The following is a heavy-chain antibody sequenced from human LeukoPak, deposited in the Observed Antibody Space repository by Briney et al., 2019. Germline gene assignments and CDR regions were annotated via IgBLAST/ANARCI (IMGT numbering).Heavy chain of an antibody. J-gene: IGHJ4*02. D-gene: IGHD2-2*01. V-gene: IGHV4-39*01. CDR1: GASISGSGYY. CDR3: TRLIVLLPASRDY. CDR2: IYYTGST. Sequence: SETLSLTCAVSGASISGSGYYLGWIRQPPGKGLEWIGNIYYTGSTYYNASLQSRVTISIDMSKNQFSLRLSSVTAADTAVYYCTRLIVLLPASRDYWGQGTLVTVSS.